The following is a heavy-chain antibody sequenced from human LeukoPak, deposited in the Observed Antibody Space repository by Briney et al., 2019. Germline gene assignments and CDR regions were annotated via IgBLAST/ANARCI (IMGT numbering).Heavy chain of an antibody. V-gene: IGHV3-53*01. CDR2: IYSGGGT. J-gene: IGHJ5*02. CDR3: ARGPNQLAGWFDP. D-gene: IGHD3-3*02. Sequence: GGSLRLSCAASGFTVSSYHMSWVRQAPGTGLEWVSVIYSGGGTWHADSVKGRFTLSRDKSKNTVYVQLESLRAEDTAVYYCARGPNQLAGWFDPWGQGTLVTVSS. CDR1: GFTVSSYH.